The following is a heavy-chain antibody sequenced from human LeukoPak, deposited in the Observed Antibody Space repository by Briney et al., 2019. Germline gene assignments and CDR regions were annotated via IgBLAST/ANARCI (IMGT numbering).Heavy chain of an antibody. CDR2: ISSSGSTI. Sequence: GGSLRLSCAASGFTFSSYEMNWVRQAPGKGLEWVSYISSSGSTIYYADSVKGRFTISRDNAKNSLYLQMNSLRAEDTAVYYCARDLWGYYYYYMDVWGKGTTVTVSS. J-gene: IGHJ6*03. CDR1: GFTFSSYE. CDR3: ARDLWGYYYYYMDV. V-gene: IGHV3-48*03. D-gene: IGHD3-10*01.